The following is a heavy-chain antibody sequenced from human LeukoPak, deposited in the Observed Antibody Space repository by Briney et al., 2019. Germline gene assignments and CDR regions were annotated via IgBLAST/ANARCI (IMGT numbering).Heavy chain of an antibody. J-gene: IGHJ4*02. V-gene: IGHV3-7*01. D-gene: IGHD6-19*01. CDR2: IKHDGSEM. CDR3: ARERRGWYFDY. Sequence: GGSLRLSCAASGFNFNIYWMTWVRRAPGKGLEWVANIKHDGSEMNYVDSVKGRFTVSRDNAKNSVYLQLNSLRAEDTAVYYCARERRGWYFDYWGQGTLVTVSS. CDR1: GFNFNIYW.